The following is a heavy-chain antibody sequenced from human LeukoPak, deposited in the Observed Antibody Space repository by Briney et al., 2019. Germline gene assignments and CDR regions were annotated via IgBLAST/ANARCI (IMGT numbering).Heavy chain of an antibody. V-gene: IGHV3-53*01. J-gene: IGHJ4*02. CDR1: GFTVSSKY. D-gene: IGHD1-26*01. CDR2: IYSGGST. CDR3: AREDGRYSGSYYGGY. Sequence: GGSLRLSCVASGFTVSSKYMSWVCQAPGKGLEWISVIYSGGSTYYADSVKGRFTISRDNSKNSLYLQMNSLRAEDTAVYYCAREDGRYSGSYYGGYWGQGTLVTVSS.